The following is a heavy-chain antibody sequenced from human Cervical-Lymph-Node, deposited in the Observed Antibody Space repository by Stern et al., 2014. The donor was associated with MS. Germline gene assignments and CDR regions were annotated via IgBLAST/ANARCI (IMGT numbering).Heavy chain of an antibody. V-gene: IGHV1-69*01. CDR2: IIPLFGTA. Sequence: VQLVESWAEVKKPGSSVKVSCKASGGTFSSYAISWVRQAPGQGLEWVGGIIPLFGTANYAQKFQGRVTITADESTSTAYMELSSLRSEDTAVYYCARGELKEGLVRGMDVWGQGTTVTVSS. CDR3: ARGELKEGLVRGMDV. CDR1: GGTFSSYA. D-gene: IGHD1-26*01. J-gene: IGHJ6*02.